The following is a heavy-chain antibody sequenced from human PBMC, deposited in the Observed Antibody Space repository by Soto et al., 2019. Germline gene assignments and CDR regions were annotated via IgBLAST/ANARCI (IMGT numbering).Heavy chain of an antibody. Sequence: GGSLRLSCAASGFTVSSNYMSWVRQAPGKGLEWVSVIYSGGSTYYADSVKGRFTISRDNSKNTLYLQMNSLRAEDTAVYYCARDGFSRGIGDFDYWGQGTLVTVSS. V-gene: IGHV3-66*01. CDR1: GFTVSSNY. CDR2: IYSGGST. CDR3: ARDGFSRGIGDFDY. J-gene: IGHJ4*02. D-gene: IGHD3-10*01.